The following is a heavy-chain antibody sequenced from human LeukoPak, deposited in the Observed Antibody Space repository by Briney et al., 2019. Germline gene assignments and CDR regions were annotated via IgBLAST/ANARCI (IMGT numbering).Heavy chain of an antibody. V-gene: IGHV4-59*08. CDR3: ARQGITFSDYYYYMDV. J-gene: IGHJ6*03. CDR1: GPSINTNS. CDR2: IYYSGST. D-gene: IGHD3-10*01. Sequence: PESLSLTSTLPGPSINTNSRGWIRQPQRKVLEWNGSIYYSGSTNYSPSLRSRVTISVDTSKNQFSLKLTSVTAADTAVYYCARQGITFSDYYYYMDVWGKGTSVTVSS.